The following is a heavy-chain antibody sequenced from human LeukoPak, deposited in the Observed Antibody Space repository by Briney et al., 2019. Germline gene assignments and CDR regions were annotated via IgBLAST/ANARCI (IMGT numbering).Heavy chain of an antibody. D-gene: IGHD1-1*01. Sequence: ASVNVSCTPSGYTFTNLDINWLRQAPGQGLEWMGWMSPNSGDTGYAQKFQGRVSMTRDIFKSTAYMELSSLRSEDTAIYYCASNPPNTGDFYYWGLGTLVTVSS. J-gene: IGHJ4*02. CDR2: MSPNSGDT. V-gene: IGHV1-8*01. CDR3: ASNPPNTGDFYY. CDR1: GYTFTNLD.